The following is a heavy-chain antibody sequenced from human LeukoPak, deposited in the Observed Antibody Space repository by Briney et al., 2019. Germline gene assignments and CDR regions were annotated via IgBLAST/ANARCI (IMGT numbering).Heavy chain of an antibody. J-gene: IGHJ5*02. Sequence: SETLSLTCTVSGGSISSYYWSWIRQPPGKGLEWIGYIYTSGSTNYNPSLKSRVTISVDTSKNQFSLKPSSVTAADTAVYYCARQEYCSSTSCPDQNWFDPWGQGTLVTVSS. CDR1: GGSISSYY. CDR2: IYTSGST. CDR3: ARQEYCSSTSCPDQNWFDP. V-gene: IGHV4-4*09. D-gene: IGHD2-2*01.